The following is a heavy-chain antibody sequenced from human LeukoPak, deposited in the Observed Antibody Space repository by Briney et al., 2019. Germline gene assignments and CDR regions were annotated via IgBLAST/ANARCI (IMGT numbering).Heavy chain of an antibody. V-gene: IGHV3-23*01. J-gene: IGHJ6*02. CDR2: ISGSGGST. CDR1: GFTFSSYA. CDR3: ARDSYDFWSGYYTLYGMDV. D-gene: IGHD3-3*01. Sequence: GGSLRLSCAASGFTFSSYAMSWVRQAPGKGLEWVSAISGSGGSTYYADSVKGRFTISRDNSKNTLYLQMNSLRAEDTAVYYCARDSYDFWSGYYTLYGMDVWGQGTTVTVSS.